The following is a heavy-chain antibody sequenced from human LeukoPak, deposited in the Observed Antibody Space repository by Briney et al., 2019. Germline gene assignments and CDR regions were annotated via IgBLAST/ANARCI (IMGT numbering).Heavy chain of an antibody. V-gene: IGHV1-18*01. Sequence: ASVRVSCKASGYTFTNYGISWVRQAPGQGLEWMGWISIYNGNTDYAQKLRGRVTMTTDTSTSTAYMELRSLRSDDTAVYYCARITYDFWSGYYMPDDPWGQGTLVTVSS. CDR3: ARITYDFWSGYYMPDDP. J-gene: IGHJ5*02. D-gene: IGHD3-3*01. CDR2: ISIYNGNT. CDR1: GYTFTNYG.